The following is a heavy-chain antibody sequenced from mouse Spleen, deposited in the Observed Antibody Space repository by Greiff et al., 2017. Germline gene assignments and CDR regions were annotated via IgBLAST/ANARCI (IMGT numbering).Heavy chain of an antibody. J-gene: IGHJ3*01. CDR3: ARATTVVATD. Sequence: EVKLMESGGGLVQPGGSLKLSCAASGFTFSSYGMSWVRQTPDKRLELVATINSNGGSTYYPDSVKGRFTISRDNAKNTLYLQMSSLKSEDTAMYYCARATTVVATDWGQGTLVTVSA. V-gene: IGHV5-6-3*01. CDR1: GFTFSSYG. D-gene: IGHD1-1*01. CDR2: INSNGGST.